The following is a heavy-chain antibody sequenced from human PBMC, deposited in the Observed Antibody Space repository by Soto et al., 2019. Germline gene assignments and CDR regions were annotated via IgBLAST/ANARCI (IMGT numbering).Heavy chain of an antibody. CDR1: GFTLSNFY. CDR2: IKGDGSDA. CDR3: ARDPVTSD. Sequence: EVQLVEFGGGLVQPGGSLRLSCAASGFTLSNFYISWVRQAPGKGLEWLGNIKGDGSDAHYVDSVKGRFTISRDNAGNSIYLQMNNLRAEDTAMYYCARDPVTSDWGQGTLVTVSS. J-gene: IGHJ4*02. V-gene: IGHV3-7*03.